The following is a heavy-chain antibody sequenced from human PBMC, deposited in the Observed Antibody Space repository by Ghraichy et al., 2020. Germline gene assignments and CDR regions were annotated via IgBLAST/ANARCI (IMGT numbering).Heavy chain of an antibody. J-gene: IGHJ3*02. CDR1: GFTFSGSA. CDR3: TRHYTAYYAFDI. D-gene: IGHD3-10*01. Sequence: GGSLRLSCAASGFTFSGSAIHWVRQASGKGLEWVGRIKNKPNNYATAYAASVRGRFTISRDDSINTVSLQMNNLITEDTAVYYCTRHYTAYYAFDIWGQGTMVTVSS. V-gene: IGHV3-73*01. CDR2: IKNKPNNYAT.